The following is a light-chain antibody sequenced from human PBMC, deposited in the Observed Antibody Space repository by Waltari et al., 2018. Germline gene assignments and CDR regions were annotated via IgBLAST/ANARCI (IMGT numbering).Light chain of an antibody. J-gene: IGKJ2*01. V-gene: IGKV2-30*02. Sequence: EVVMTQSPVSLSVTLGQAASISCKSSQSLVPVDGNTYLNLFHQRPGQSPRRLIYWVFNRDSGVPDRFSGSGSGTDFTLRISRVEAGDVGVYYCMQGTRWPYTFGQGTQLDIK. CDR2: WVF. CDR1: QSLVPVDGNTY. CDR3: MQGTRWPYT.